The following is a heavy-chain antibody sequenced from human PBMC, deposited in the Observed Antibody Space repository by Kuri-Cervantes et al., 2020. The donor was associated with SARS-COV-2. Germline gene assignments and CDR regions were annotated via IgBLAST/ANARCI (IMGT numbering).Heavy chain of an antibody. D-gene: IGHD4-23*01. J-gene: IGHJ6*04. CDR1: GGSFNDYY. V-gene: IGHV4-34*01. CDR3: ARPGGFLDV. Sequence: SETLSLTCAVYGGSFNDYYWTWIRQRPGKGLEWIGEINPDGSTYYKSALKSRVTISVDTSKNQFSLKLSSVTAADTAVYYCARPGGFLDVWGKGTTVTVSS. CDR2: INPDGST.